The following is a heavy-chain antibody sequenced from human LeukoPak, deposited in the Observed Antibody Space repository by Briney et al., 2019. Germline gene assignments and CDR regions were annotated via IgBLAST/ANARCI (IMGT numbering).Heavy chain of an antibody. Sequence: GGSLRLSCAASGFIFDDYAMHWVRQAPGKGLEWVSGISWNSGDIGYADSVKGRFTISRDNAKNSLYLQMNSLGAEDTALYYCAKAEGYSSGWYPGWGQGTLVTVSS. D-gene: IGHD6-19*01. CDR3: AKAEGYSSGWYPG. J-gene: IGHJ4*02. CDR2: ISWNSGDI. CDR1: GFIFDDYA. V-gene: IGHV3-9*01.